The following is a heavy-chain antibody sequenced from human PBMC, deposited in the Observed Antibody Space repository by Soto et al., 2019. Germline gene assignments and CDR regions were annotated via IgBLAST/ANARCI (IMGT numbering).Heavy chain of an antibody. CDR1: GFTFSNYR. Sequence: VQLVESGGGLVQPGESLRLSCAASGFTFSNYRMHWVRQGPGKGLVWVSFVSDDGSTTRYADSVKGRFTISRDNAKNTVFLEMNSLTVEDTAIYYCARDGGGLAHWGQGALVSVSS. J-gene: IGHJ1*01. CDR2: VSDDGSTT. D-gene: IGHD3-16*01. V-gene: IGHV3-74*01. CDR3: ARDGGGLAH.